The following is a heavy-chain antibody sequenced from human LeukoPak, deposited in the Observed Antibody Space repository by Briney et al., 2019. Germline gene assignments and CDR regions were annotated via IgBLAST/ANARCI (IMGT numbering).Heavy chain of an antibody. CDR3: ARHQGYSSSWYAY. CDR1: GGSISSSSYY. J-gene: IGHJ4*02. CDR2: IYYSGST. Sequence: PSETPSLTCTVSGGSISSSSYYWGWIRQPPGKGLEGIGSIYYSGSTYYNPSLKSRVTISVDTSKNQFSLKLSSVTAADTAVYYCARHQGYSSSWYAYWGQGTLVTVSS. D-gene: IGHD6-13*01. V-gene: IGHV4-39*01.